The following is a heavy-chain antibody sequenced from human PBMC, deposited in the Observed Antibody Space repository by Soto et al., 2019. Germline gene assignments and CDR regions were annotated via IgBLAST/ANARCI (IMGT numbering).Heavy chain of an antibody. V-gene: IGHV1-69*01. CDR3: ARESAYGGNPLAVDH. D-gene: IGHD1-26*01. CDR1: GDTFTSYA. J-gene: IGHJ4*02. Sequence: QVQLVQSGAEVKKPGSSVKVSCKTSGDTFTSYAISWVRQAPGQGLEWMGGIIPFFNTSSYARKCQGRVTITADESTSTAYMELSRLRSEDTAMYYCARESAYGGNPLAVDHWGQGTLVTVSS. CDR2: IIPFFNTS.